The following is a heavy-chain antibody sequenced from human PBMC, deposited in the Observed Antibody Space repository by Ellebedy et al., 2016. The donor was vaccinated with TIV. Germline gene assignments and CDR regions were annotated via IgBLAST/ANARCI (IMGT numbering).Heavy chain of an antibody. D-gene: IGHD4-23*01. CDR1: GFTFSDHY. V-gene: IGHV3-72*01. CDR2: VSDKPSSYIT. J-gene: IGHJ6*03. CDR3: VGNSTTPYCCMDV. Sequence: PGGSLRLSCAASGFTFSDHYMDGVRQVSGKGLEWVGRVSDKPSSYITEYAASLKGIFTIWRDESQSSLYLQINGLQTEDTAVYYCVGNSTTPYCCMDVWGKGTTVTVSS.